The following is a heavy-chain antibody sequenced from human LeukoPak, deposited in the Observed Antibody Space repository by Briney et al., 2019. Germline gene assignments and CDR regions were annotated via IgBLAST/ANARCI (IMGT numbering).Heavy chain of an antibody. V-gene: IGHV1-2*06. D-gene: IGHD3-10*01. CDR3: ARDQGYYGSGASPWFDP. CDR2: INPNSGGT. J-gene: IGHJ5*02. Sequence: ASVKVSCKASGYTFTGYYMHWVRQAPGQGLEWMGRINPNSGGTNYAQKFQGRVTMTRDTSISTAYMELSRLRSDDTAVHHCARDQGYYGSGASPWFDPWGQGTLVTVSS. CDR1: GYTFTGYY.